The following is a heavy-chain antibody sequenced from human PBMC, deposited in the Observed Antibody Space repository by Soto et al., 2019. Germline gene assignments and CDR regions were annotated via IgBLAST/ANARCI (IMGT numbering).Heavy chain of an antibody. CDR3: ARDRYSVDF. J-gene: IGHJ4*02. CDR1: GYTFTSYY. V-gene: IGHV1-46*03. D-gene: IGHD3-9*01. CDR2: INPSGGGT. Sequence: VASVKVSCKASGYTFTSYYMHWVRQAPGQGLEWMGLINPSGGGTSYAQKFQGRVTMTRDTSTSTVYMELSSLISDDTAVYYCARDRYSVDFWGQGTLVTVSS.